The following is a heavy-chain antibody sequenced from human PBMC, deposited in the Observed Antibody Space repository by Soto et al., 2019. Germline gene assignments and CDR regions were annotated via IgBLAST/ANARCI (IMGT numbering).Heavy chain of an antibody. V-gene: IGHV1-18*01. D-gene: IGHD3-22*01. CDR2: ISAYYGNT. J-gene: IGHJ4*02. Sequence: ASVKVSCKASGYTFTSYGISWVRQAPGQGLEWMGWISAYYGNTNYAQKLQGRVTMTTDTSTSTAYMELRNLRSDDTAVYYCARDVDTSGYPDHWGQGTLVTVSS. CDR3: ARDVDTSGYPDH. CDR1: GYTFTSYG.